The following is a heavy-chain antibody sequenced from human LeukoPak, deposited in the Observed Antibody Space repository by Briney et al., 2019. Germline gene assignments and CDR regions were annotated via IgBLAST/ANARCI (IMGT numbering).Heavy chain of an antibody. CDR3: AKDIPSNYVRYFDC. V-gene: IGHV3-23*01. CDR1: GFTFSSYA. Sequence: PGGSLRLSCLASGFTFSSYAMSWVRQAPGKGLEWVSHIGNAGRTDYADSVKGRFTISRDNSKNTLYLQMNNLRAEDTAVYYCAKDIPSNYVRYFDCRGQGTLVTVSS. CDR2: IGNAGRT. J-gene: IGHJ4*02. D-gene: IGHD4-11*01.